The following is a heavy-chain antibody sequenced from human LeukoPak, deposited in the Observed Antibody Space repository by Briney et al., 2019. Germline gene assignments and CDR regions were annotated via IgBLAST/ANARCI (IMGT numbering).Heavy chain of an antibody. CDR2: IYYSGST. V-gene: IGHV4-39*07. CDR3: ARGRYSSSGFDP. D-gene: IGHD6-6*01. CDR1: GGSISSSSYY. Sequence: SETLSLTCIVSGGSISSSSYYWGWIRQPPGKGLEWIGSIYYSGSTYYNPSLKSRVTISVDTSKNQFSLKLSSVTAADTAVYYCARGRYSSSGFDPWGQGTLVTVSS. J-gene: IGHJ5*02.